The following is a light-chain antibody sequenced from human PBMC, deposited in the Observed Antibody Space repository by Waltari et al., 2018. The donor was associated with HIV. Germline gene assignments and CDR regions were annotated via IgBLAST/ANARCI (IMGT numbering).Light chain of an antibody. Sequence: SYEVTQPPSVSVSPGQTASITCSGHKLGNKYTAWYQQKPGQSPVLVIYEDNKRRSGTPERFSGSNSGDTATLTISGTQAMDEAYYYCQAWDSSTVVFGGGTRLTVL. J-gene: IGLJ2*01. CDR1: KLGNKY. V-gene: IGLV3-1*01. CDR3: QAWDSSTVV. CDR2: EDN.